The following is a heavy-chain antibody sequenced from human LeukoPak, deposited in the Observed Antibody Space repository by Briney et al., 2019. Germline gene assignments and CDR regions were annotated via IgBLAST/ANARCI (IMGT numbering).Heavy chain of an antibody. Sequence: GESLKISCKGSGYSFTSYWIGWVRQMPGKGLEWMGIIYPGDSGTRYSPSFQGQVTISADKSISTAYLQWSSLKASDTAMYYCASAYSGSYFQFDHWGQGSLVTVST. D-gene: IGHD1-26*01. J-gene: IGHJ4*02. V-gene: IGHV5-51*01. CDR1: GYSFTSYW. CDR2: IYPGDSGT. CDR3: ASAYSGSYFQFDH.